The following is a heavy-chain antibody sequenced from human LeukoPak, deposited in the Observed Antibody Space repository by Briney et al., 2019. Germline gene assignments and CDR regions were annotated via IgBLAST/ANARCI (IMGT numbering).Heavy chain of an antibody. CDR2: INPNSGGT. CDR3: ARGASPGVGSTHYYYYMDV. V-gene: IGHV1-2*02. Sequence: ASVKVSCKASGYTFTRYYMHWVRQAPGQGLEWMGWINPNSGGTNYAQKFQGRVTMTRDTSISTAYMELSRLRSDDTAVYYCARGASPGVGSTHYYYYMDVWGKGTTVTVSS. J-gene: IGHJ6*03. D-gene: IGHD3-10*01. CDR1: GYTFTRYY.